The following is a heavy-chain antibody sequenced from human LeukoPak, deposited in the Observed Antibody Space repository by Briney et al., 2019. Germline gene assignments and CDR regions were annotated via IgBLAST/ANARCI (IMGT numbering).Heavy chain of an antibody. CDR2: IYSGGST. J-gene: IGHJ3*02. Sequence: GRSLRLSCAASGFTFSSYAMSWVRQAPGKGLEWVSVIYSGGSTYYADSVKGRFTISRDNSKNTLYLQMNSLRAEDTAVYYCARAIWFGEPNDAFDIWGQGTMVTVSS. D-gene: IGHD3-10*01. CDR3: ARAIWFGEPNDAFDI. CDR1: GFTFSSYA. V-gene: IGHV3-66*01.